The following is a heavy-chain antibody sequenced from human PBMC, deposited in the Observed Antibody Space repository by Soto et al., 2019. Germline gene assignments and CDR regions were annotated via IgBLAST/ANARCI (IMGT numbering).Heavy chain of an antibody. Sequence: SVNVSCKSSGGTFSSYSISWGRQAPGQGLECMGGIIPIFGTANYAQKFQGRVTITADESTSTAYMELSSLRSEDTAVYYCARKPGRGAPMDVWGQGTTVTVSS. V-gene: IGHV1-69*13. D-gene: IGHD3-10*01. CDR1: GGTFSSYS. CDR3: ARKPGRGAPMDV. J-gene: IGHJ6*02. CDR2: IIPIFGTA.